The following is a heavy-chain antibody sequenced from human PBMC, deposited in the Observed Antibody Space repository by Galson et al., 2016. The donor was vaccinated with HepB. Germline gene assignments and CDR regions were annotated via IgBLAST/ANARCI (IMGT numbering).Heavy chain of an antibody. V-gene: IGHV3-74*01. CDR1: GFIFSSYW. CDR3: ARVGGSGSSCPYCFDY. Sequence: SLRLSCAASGFIFSSYWMHWVRQAPGKGLVWVSRIGTDGGFTSDAESVKGRFSTSRDNVKNTLYLQLNSLSADDTGVYYCARVGGSGSSCPYCFDYWGQGTLVTVST. J-gene: IGHJ4*02. D-gene: IGHD6-19*01. CDR2: IGTDGGFT.